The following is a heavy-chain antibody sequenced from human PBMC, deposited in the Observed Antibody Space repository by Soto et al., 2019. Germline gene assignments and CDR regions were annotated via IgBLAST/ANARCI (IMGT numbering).Heavy chain of an antibody. V-gene: IGHV3-23*01. J-gene: IGHJ6*02. Sequence: GGSLRLSCAASGFTFSSYAMSWVRQAPGKGLEWVSAISGSGGSTYYADSAKGRFTISRDNSKNTLYLQMNSLRAEDTAVYYCAKVPEMYSSGWYVYYYGMDVWGQGTTVTVSS. D-gene: IGHD6-19*01. CDR1: GFTFSSYA. CDR3: AKVPEMYSSGWYVYYYGMDV. CDR2: ISGSGGST.